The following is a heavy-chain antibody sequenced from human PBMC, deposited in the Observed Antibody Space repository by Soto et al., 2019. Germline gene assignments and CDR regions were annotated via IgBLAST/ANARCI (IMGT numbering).Heavy chain of an antibody. J-gene: IGHJ4*02. CDR3: ARESGRQSLAYSVDH. D-gene: IGHD6-19*01. CDR2: TYYRSKWYN. Sequence: QVQLQQSGPGLVKPSQTLSLTCAISGDSVSSNSAAWNWIRQSPSRGLEWLGRTYYRSKWYNDYAVSVKRQITFNPLTSKQQSSLHPNSATPEDTAVYYCARESGRQSLAYSVDHWGQGTLVTVSS. CDR1: GDSVSSNSAA. V-gene: IGHV6-1*01.